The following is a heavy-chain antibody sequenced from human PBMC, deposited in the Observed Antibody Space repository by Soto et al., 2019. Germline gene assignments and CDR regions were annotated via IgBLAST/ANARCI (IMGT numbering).Heavy chain of an antibody. CDR1: GYSFTKYW. CDR2: IDPSDSDT. D-gene: IGHD6-6*01. Sequence: TGESLKISCRGSGYSFTKYWINWVRQMPGKGLEWMGMIDPSDSDTNYSPSFQGHVTISVDKSISTAYLQWSSLKASDGAMYYCSRREYSSSRYYYYGMDVWGQGTTVTVSS. V-gene: IGHV5-10-1*01. J-gene: IGHJ6*02. CDR3: SRREYSSSRYYYYGMDV.